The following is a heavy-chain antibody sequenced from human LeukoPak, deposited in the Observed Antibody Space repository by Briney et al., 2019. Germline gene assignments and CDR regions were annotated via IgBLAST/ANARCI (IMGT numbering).Heavy chain of an antibody. V-gene: IGHV5-51*01. CDR2: IYPVDSDT. CDR1: GYSFTSYW. CDR3: ASGIAVAGIGLDV. J-gene: IGHJ6*02. Sequence: GGSLKISCKGSGYSFTSYWIGWVRQMPGKGLEWMGIIYPVDSDTRYSPSFQGQVTISADKSISTAYLQWSSLKASDTAMYYCASGIAVAGIGLDVWGQVTTVTVSS. D-gene: IGHD6-19*01.